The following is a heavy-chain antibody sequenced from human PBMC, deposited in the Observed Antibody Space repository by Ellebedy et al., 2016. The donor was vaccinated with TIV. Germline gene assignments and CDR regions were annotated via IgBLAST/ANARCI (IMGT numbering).Heavy chain of an antibody. CDR2: INWDGDYI. J-gene: IGHJ4*02. V-gene: IGHV3-43*01. Sequence: GESLKISCAASESTFDDYTMQWVRQAPGKGLEWVSLINWDGDYIYYADSVKGRFTISRDNSNESLYLQMNSLGTYDTALYYCAKGMGSHITGASILLAYWGQGTLVIVSS. D-gene: IGHD1-20*01. CDR3: AKGMGSHITGASILLAY. CDR1: ESTFDDYT.